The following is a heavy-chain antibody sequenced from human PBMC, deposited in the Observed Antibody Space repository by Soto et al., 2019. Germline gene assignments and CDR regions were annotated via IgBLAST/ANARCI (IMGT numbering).Heavy chain of an antibody. Sequence: QTVALTCAISWDSVSSNSAAWSLVRQAPSRGLEWLGRTYYRSKWSNDYAVSVKSRITTHPDTPKNQLSLQLDSVTPEDTAVYYSARDSYSDYYYYYMDVWGKGTTVPVSS. CDR3: ARDSYSDYYYYYMDV. J-gene: IGHJ6*03. CDR1: WDSVSSNSAA. V-gene: IGHV6-1*01. CDR2: TYYRSKWSN. D-gene: IGHD1-26*01.